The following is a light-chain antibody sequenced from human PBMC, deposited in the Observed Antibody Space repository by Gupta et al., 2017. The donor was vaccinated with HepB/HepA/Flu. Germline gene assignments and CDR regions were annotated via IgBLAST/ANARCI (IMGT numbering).Light chain of an antibody. CDR2: YET. CDR3: KVWDDFTELGV. Sequence: SYVLTQPPPVSVAPGKTARLTCGGNNIRRKSVHWYHQNPGQAPVRVVVYETDRPSGITERLLCYTSENTATPQVSSVGAGDEADDYCKVWDDFTELGVFGAGTKVTVL. J-gene: IGLJ1*01. V-gene: IGLV3-21*03. CDR1: NIRRKS.